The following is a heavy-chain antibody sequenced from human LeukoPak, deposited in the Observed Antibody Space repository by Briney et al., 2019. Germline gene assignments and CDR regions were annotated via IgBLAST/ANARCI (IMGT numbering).Heavy chain of an antibody. CDR2: INHSGST. CDR1: GGSFSGYY. J-gene: IGHJ4*02. V-gene: IGHV4-34*01. CDR3: ARVDSGYDLRLYYFDY. D-gene: IGHD5-12*01. Sequence: SETLSLTCAVYGGSFSGYYWSWIRQPPGKGLEWIGEINHSGSTNYNPSLKSRVTISVDTSKNQFSLKLSSVTAADTAVYYCARVDSGYDLRLYYFDYWGQGTLVTVSS.